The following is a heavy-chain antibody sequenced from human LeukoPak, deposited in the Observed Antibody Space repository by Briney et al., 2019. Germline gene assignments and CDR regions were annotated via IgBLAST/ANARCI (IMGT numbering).Heavy chain of an antibody. CDR3: ANYGRHFAY. D-gene: IGHD4-17*01. V-gene: IGHV3-23*01. Sequence: LEWVSLVSSSGDTPYYPECVKGGFTISRDNSKHPLYLQMNSLRAEDTAVYYCANYGRHFAYWGQGTLVTVSS. J-gene: IGHJ4*02. CDR2: VSSSGDTP.